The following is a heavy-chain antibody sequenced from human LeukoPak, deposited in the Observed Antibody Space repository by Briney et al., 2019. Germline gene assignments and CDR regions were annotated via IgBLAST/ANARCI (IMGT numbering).Heavy chain of an antibody. CDR1: GGSISSGGYS. D-gene: IGHD2-2*01. V-gene: IGHV4-30-2*01. J-gene: IGHJ5*02. Sequence: SETLSLTCAVSGGSISSGGYSWSWIRQPPGKGLEWIGYIYHSGSTNYNPSLKSRVTISVDTSKNQFSLKLSSVTAADTAVYYCARGSGGRYCSSTSCYRNWFDPWGQGTLVTVSS. CDR2: IYHSGST. CDR3: ARGSGGRYCSSTSCYRNWFDP.